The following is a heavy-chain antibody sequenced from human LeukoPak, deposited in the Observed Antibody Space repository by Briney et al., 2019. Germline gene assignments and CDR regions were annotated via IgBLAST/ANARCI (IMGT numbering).Heavy chain of an antibody. D-gene: IGHD2-8*02. CDR2: INPNSGGT. V-gene: IGHV1-2*02. Sequence: GASVKVSCKASGYTFTGYYMHWVRQAPGQGLEWMGWINPNSGGTNYAQKFQGRVTMTRDTSISTAYMELSRLRSDDTAVYYCAKGRSSSFWYWAFDYWGQGTLVTVSS. CDR1: GYTFTGYY. J-gene: IGHJ4*02. CDR3: AKGRSSSFWYWAFDY.